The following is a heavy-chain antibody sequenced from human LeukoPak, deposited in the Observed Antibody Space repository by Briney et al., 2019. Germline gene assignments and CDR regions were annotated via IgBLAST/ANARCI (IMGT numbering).Heavy chain of an antibody. CDR1: GYTFTSYG. D-gene: IGHD1-20*01. CDR3: ARDRYNWNDDYYYGMDV. V-gene: IGHV1-18*01. J-gene: IGHJ6*02. CDR2: ISAYNGNT. Sequence: ASVKVSCKASGYTFTSYGISWVRQAPGQGLEWMGWISAYNGNTNYAQKLQGRVTMTTDTSTSTAYMELRSLRSDDTAVYYCARDRYNWNDDYYYGMDVWGQGTTVTVSS.